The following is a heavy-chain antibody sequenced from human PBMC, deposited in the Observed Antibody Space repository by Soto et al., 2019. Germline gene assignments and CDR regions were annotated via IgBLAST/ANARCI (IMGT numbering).Heavy chain of an antibody. J-gene: IGHJ6*02. D-gene: IGHD2-2*01. Sequence: PSATLSLTCTVSGGSVSSGSYYWSWIPQPPGKGLEWIVYIYYSGSTNYNPSLKSRVTISLDTSKNPLSLKLSSVTAADTAVYYCARDKVEYQLAFGEDYYYGMDVWGQGTTVTLSS. CDR2: IYYSGST. CDR1: GGSVSSGSYY. CDR3: ARDKVEYQLAFGEDYYYGMDV. V-gene: IGHV4-61*01.